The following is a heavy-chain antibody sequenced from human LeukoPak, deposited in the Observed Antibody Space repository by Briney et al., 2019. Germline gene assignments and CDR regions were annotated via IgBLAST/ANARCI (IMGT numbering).Heavy chain of an antibody. V-gene: IGHV1-2*04. Sequence: GASVKVSCKASGYTFTGYYMHWVRQAPGQGLEWMGWINPNSGGTNYAQKFQGWVTMTRDTSISTAYMELSRLRSDDTAVYYCARDIAAAGISSYGMDVWGQGTTVTVSS. D-gene: IGHD6-13*01. CDR1: GYTFTGYY. J-gene: IGHJ6*02. CDR2: INPNSGGT. CDR3: ARDIAAAGISSYGMDV.